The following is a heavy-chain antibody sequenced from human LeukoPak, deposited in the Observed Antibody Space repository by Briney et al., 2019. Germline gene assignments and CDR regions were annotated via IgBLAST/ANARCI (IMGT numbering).Heavy chain of an antibody. V-gene: IGHV3-21*01. CDR1: GFTFNTYT. D-gene: IGHD1-26*01. J-gene: IGHJ3*02. Sequence: GGSLRLSCAASGFTFNTYTMNWVRQAPGKGLEWVSSISSSSSYIYYADSMKGRFTISRDNAKNSLYLQMNSLRAEDTAVYYCARDFEGGTTSPAAFDIWGQGTTVTVSS. CDR3: ARDFEGGTTSPAAFDI. CDR2: ISSSSSYI.